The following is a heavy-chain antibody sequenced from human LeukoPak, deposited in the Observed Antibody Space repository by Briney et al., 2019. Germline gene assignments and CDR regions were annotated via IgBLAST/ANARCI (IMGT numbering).Heavy chain of an antibody. D-gene: IGHD4-17*01. Sequence: ASVKVSCKASGYTFTSYDINWVRQATGRGLEWMGWMNPNSGNTGYAQKFQGRVTMTRNTSISTAYMELSSLRSEDTAVYYCARGRTTVTYNWFDPWGQGTLVTVSS. CDR1: GYTFTSYD. J-gene: IGHJ5*02. V-gene: IGHV1-8*01. CDR2: MNPNSGNT. CDR3: ARGRTTVTYNWFDP.